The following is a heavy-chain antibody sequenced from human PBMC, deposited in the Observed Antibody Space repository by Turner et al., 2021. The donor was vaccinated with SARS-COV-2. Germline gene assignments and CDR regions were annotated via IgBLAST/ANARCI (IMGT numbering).Heavy chain of an antibody. D-gene: IGHD6-19*01. V-gene: IGHV3-48*01. CDR3: ARDLGSIAVAN. Sequence: EVQLVESGGGLVQPGGSLRLSCAASGFTFSSYSMNWVRQAPGKGMEWVSYMSSRSSTIYYADSVKGRVNISRDNAKNSLYLEMNSLRAEDTAVYYCARDLGSIAVANWGQGTLVTVSS. CDR2: MSSRSSTI. J-gene: IGHJ4*02. CDR1: GFTFSSYS.